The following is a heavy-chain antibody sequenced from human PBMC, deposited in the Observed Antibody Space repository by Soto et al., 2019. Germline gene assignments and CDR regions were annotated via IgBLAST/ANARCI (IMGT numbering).Heavy chain of an antibody. J-gene: IGHJ3*02. D-gene: IGHD3-10*01. CDR2: IIPILGIA. CDR3: ARGYYGSGSYPQDAFDI. Sequence: GASVKVSCKASGGTLSRFTINWGRQGPGQGLEWMGRIIPILGIANYAQKFQGRVTTTADNSTSTAYMELSSLRSEDTAVYYCARGYYGSGSYPQDAFDIWGQGTMVTVSS. V-gene: IGHV1-69*02. CDR1: GGTLSRFT.